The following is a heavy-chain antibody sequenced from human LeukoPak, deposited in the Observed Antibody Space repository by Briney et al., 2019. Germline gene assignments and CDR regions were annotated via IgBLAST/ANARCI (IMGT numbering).Heavy chain of an antibody. D-gene: IGHD5-12*01. CDR2: INANTGGT. CDR3: ARGGYSGYESTDY. J-gene: IGHJ4*02. V-gene: IGHV1-2*02. CDR1: GYRLTGYY. Sequence: ASVKVSCKTSGYRLTGYYMHLVRQAPGQGLEWVGWINANTGGTNYAQKFQGRVTMTRDTSISTAYMELSRLRSDDTAMYYCARGGYSGYESTDYWGQGTLVTVSS.